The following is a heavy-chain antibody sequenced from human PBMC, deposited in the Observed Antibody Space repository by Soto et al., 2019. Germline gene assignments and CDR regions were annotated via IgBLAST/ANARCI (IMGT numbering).Heavy chain of an antibody. CDR3: AKAKTTVTPDY. J-gene: IGHJ4*02. CDR2: ISYDGSNK. CDR1: GFTFSSYG. V-gene: IGHV3-30*18. D-gene: IGHD4-17*01. Sequence: QVQLVESDGGVVQPGRSLRLSCAASGFTFSSYGMHWVRQAPGKGLEWVAVISYDGSNKYYADSVKGRFTISRDNSKNTLYLQMNSLRAEDTAVYYCAKAKTTVTPDYWGQGTLVTVSS.